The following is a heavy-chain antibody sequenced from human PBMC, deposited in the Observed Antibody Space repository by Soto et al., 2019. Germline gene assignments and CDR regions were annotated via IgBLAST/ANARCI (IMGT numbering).Heavy chain of an antibody. D-gene: IGHD2-15*01. Sequence: QVQLVQSGAEVKKPGSSVKVSCKASGGTFSSYTISWVRQAPGQGLEWMGRIIPILSIANYAQKFQGRVTITADKSTSTAYMELSSLRSEDTAVYYCARDGGGDAFDIWGQGTMVTVSS. V-gene: IGHV1-69*08. J-gene: IGHJ3*02. CDR2: IIPILSIA. CDR3: ARDGGGDAFDI. CDR1: GGTFSSYT.